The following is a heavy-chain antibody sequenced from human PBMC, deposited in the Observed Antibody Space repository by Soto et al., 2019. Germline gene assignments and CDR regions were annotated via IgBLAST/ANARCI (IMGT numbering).Heavy chain of an antibody. CDR1: GFAFNDSA. J-gene: IGHJ4*02. CDR3: TNNFV. CDR2: VRSKSNNYAT. V-gene: IGHV3-73*01. D-gene: IGHD2-15*01. Sequence: DVQVVQSGGGLVQPGGSLKLSCAASGFAFNDSAMHWVRQASGKGLEWVARVRSKSNNYATAYPESVKGRFIVSRDDSMGTTSLQMNSLKPEDTAIYYCTNNFVWGQGVLVTVS.